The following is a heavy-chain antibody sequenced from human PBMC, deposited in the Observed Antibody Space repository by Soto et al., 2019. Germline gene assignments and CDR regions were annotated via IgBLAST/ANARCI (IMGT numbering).Heavy chain of an antibody. J-gene: IGHJ6*03. Sequence: SGPTLVNPTQTLTLTCTFSGFSLSTGGVGVGWIRQPPGKALEWLALIYWDDDKRYSPSLKSRLSATKDTSKNQVVLTMTDVAPVDNATYYCAPRLSLSTTWNYGYMDVWGDGTTVTVSS. D-gene: IGHD3-16*01. CDR2: IYWDDDK. CDR1: GFSLSTGGVG. CDR3: APRLSLSTTWNYGYMDV. V-gene: IGHV2-5*02.